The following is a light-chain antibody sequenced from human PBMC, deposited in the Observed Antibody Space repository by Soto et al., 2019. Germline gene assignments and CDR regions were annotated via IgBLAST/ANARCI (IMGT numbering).Light chain of an antibody. J-gene: IGLJ1*01. CDR2: ENN. CDR1: SCDIGNNY. CDR3: GAWDSSLSAYV. Sequence: QKVTISCSGSSCDIGNNYASWYQQLPGTAPKLLIYENNKRPSGIPDRFSGSKSGTSATLGITGLQTGDEADYYCGAWDSSLSAYVFGTGTKVTVL. V-gene: IGLV1-51*02.